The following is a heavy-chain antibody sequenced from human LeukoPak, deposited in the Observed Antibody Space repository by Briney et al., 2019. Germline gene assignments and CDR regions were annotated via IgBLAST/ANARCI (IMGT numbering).Heavy chain of an antibody. CDR1: GFTFSSYA. D-gene: IGHD3-22*01. Sequence: PGGSLRLSCAASGFTFSSYAMSWVRQAPGKGLEWVANIKQDGSEKYYVDSVKGRFTISRDNAKNSLYLQMNSLRAEDTAVYYCARCSSGYYCGFDYWGQGTLVTVSS. CDR3: ARCSSGYYCGFDY. J-gene: IGHJ4*02. V-gene: IGHV3-7*01. CDR2: IKQDGSEK.